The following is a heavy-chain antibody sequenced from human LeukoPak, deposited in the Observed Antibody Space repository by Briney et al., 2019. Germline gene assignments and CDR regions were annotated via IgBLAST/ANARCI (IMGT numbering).Heavy chain of an antibody. J-gene: IGHJ4*02. CDR1: GYTFSSYG. Sequence: ASVKVSCKASGYTFSSYGIAWVRQAPGQGLEWMGWISGYNGNTNYAQKLQGRVSMTTDTSTTTPYMELRSLTSDDTALYYCARSSLGTIAAGPFDYWGEGTLVTVSS. CDR2: ISGYNGNT. V-gene: IGHV1-18*01. CDR3: ARSSLGTIAAGPFDY. D-gene: IGHD5-12*01.